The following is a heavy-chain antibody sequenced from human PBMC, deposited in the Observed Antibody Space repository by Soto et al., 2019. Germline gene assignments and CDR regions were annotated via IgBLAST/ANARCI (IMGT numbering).Heavy chain of an antibody. J-gene: IGHJ6*02. CDR3: ARMGDCSSTSCYYYYGMDV. D-gene: IGHD2-2*01. CDR1: GGSFSGYY. Sequence: PSETLSLTCAVYGGSFSGYYWSWIRQPPGKGLEWIGEINHSGSTNYNPSLKSRVTISVDTSKNQFSLKLSSVTAADTAVYYCARMGDCSSTSCYYYYGMDVWGQGTTVTVSS. V-gene: IGHV4-34*01. CDR2: INHSGST.